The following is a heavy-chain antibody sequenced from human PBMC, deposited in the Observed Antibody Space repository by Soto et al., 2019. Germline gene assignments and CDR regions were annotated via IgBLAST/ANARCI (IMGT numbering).Heavy chain of an antibody. V-gene: IGHV4-30-4*01. CDR2: IYYSGST. CDR3: ARDHYDILTGHHLEY. D-gene: IGHD3-9*01. Sequence: PSETLSLTCTVSGGSISSGDYYWSWIRQPPGKGLEWIGYIYYSGSTYYNPSLKSRVTISVDTSKNQFSLKLSSVTAADTAVYYCARDHYDILTGHHLEYWGQGTLVTVSS. CDR1: GGSISSGDYY. J-gene: IGHJ4*02.